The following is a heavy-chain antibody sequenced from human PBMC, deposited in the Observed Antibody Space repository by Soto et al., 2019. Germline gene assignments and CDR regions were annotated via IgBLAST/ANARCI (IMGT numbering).Heavy chain of an antibody. CDR1: GYTCTSYA. Sequence: ASVKVACKASGYTCTSYAMHWVLQAPRQRLEWMGWINAGNGNTKYSQKFQGRVTITRDTSASTAYMELSSMRSEDTAVYYCARVYSSSWRKLHPVGYWGQGNLVTVSS. CDR2: INAGNGNT. D-gene: IGHD6-13*01. CDR3: ARVYSSSWRKLHPVGY. V-gene: IGHV1-3*01. J-gene: IGHJ4*01.